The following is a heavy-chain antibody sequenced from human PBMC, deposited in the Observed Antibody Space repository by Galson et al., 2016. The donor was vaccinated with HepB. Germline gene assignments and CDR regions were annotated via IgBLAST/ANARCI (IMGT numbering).Heavy chain of an antibody. J-gene: IGHJ5*02. CDR3: ARGYGWT. V-gene: IGHV4-61*01. CDR2: IFYNGII. D-gene: IGHD3-10*01. Sequence: ETLSLTCIVSSGSVSSGPYSWSWFRQPPGKAPEWIAYIFYNGIINYNPSLKSRATISLDTSRNQFSLILESVTAADTAVYYCARGYGWTWGQGILVTVSS. CDR1: SGSVSSGPYS.